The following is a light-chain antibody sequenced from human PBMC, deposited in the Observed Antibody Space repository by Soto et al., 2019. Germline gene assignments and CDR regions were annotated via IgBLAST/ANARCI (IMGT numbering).Light chain of an antibody. J-gene: IGKJ4*01. CDR3: QQSYSTPLT. Sequence: DIQMTQSPSSLSASVGERFTITCRASQTISRYLSWYQRKPGIXPKXXIYAASSLHSGVPSRFSGSGSGTDLTLTISSLQPEDFETYYCQQSYSTPLTFGGGTKVDIK. CDR2: AAS. CDR1: QTISRY. V-gene: IGKV1-39*01.